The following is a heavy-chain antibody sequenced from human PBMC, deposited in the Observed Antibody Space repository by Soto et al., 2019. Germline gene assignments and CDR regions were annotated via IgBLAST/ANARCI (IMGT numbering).Heavy chain of an antibody. CDR3: AIQRQLLSYYGMDV. CDR1: GYSFPSYW. D-gene: IGHD1-26*01. V-gene: IGHV5-51*01. Sequence: GESRKISCQGSGYSFPSYWIVWVRQMPGRGLEWMGIIYPDDSDTTYSPSFQGQVTISADKFSNTAYLQWSSLKASDTARYYCAIQRQLLSYYGMDVWGQGTTVTVSS. CDR2: IYPDDSDT. J-gene: IGHJ6*02.